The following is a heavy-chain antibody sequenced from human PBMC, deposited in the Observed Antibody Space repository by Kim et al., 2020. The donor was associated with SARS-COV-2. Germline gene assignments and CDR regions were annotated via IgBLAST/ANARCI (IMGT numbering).Heavy chain of an antibody. CDR3: ARVSSSSMDV. CDR1: GFTFRGYW. Sequence: GGSLRLSCAVSGFTFRGYWMHWVRQAPGEGLVWVSVISSDGRSTNNADSVKGRFTISRDNAMNTLYLQMNSLRAEDTAVYYCARVSSSSMDVWGQGTTVTVSS. J-gene: IGHJ6*02. CDR2: ISSDGRST. V-gene: IGHV3-74*01.